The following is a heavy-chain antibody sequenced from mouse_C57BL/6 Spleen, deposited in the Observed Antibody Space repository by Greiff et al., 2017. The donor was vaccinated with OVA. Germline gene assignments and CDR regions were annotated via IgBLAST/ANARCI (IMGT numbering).Heavy chain of an antibody. CDR2: IYPGDGDT. J-gene: IGHJ1*03. V-gene: IGHV1-82*01. Sequence: VQLQQSGPELVKPGASVKISCKASGYAFSSSWMNWVKQRPGKGLEWIGRIYPGDGDTNYNGKFKGKATLTADKSSSTAYMQLSSLTSEDSAVYFCARSQLGVRYFDVWGTGTTVTVSS. CDR1: GYAFSSSW. D-gene: IGHD4-1*02. CDR3: ARSQLGVRYFDV.